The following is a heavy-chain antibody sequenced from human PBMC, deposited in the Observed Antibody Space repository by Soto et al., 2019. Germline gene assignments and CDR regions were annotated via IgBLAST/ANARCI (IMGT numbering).Heavy chain of an antibody. CDR1: GFIVSTNS. CDR2: IYSGGGT. Sequence: EVQLVESGGGLVQPGGSLRLSCAASGFIVSTNSMSWVRQPPGKGLEWVSVIYSGGGTYYADSVKGRFTISRHNSKNTLYLQMNSLRAEDTAIYYCASGSSSGRHYWGQGTLVTVSS. D-gene: IGHD6-19*01. V-gene: IGHV3-53*04. CDR3: ASGSSSGRHY. J-gene: IGHJ4*02.